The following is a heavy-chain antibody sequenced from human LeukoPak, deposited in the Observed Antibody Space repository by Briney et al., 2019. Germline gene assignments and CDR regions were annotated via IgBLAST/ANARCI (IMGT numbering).Heavy chain of an antibody. CDR2: IKSKADGGTA. J-gene: IGHJ5*02. Sequence: GGSLRLSCAASGLTFSNAYMSWVRQAPGKGLEWVGRIKSKADGGTADYAAPVKGRFTVSIDDSKNTLYLQMNSLKTEDTAVYYCTTLYRFDPWCQGTLVTVSS. CDR1: GLTFSNAY. V-gene: IGHV3-15*01. CDR3: TTLYRFDP. D-gene: IGHD2-2*02.